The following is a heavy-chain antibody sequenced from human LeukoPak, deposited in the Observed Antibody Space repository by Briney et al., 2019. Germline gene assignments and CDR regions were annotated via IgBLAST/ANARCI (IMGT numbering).Heavy chain of an antibody. CDR2: ISGSGGGT. D-gene: IGHD5-24*01. CDR1: GFSFSNFV. V-gene: IGHV3-23*01. CDR3: AKGRGSDRDGFNFPGFRSGMPFPDD. Sequence: SGGSLRLSCAASGFSFSNFVMNWVRQAPGKGLEWVSGISGSGGGTYYADSVKGRFTISRDNSKNTLSLQMNSLRAEDTALYYCAKGRGSDRDGFNFPGFRSGMPFPDDWGQGTLVTVSS. J-gene: IGHJ4*02.